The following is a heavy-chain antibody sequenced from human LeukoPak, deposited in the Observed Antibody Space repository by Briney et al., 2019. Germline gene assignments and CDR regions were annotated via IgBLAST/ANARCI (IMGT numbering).Heavy chain of an antibody. CDR1: GFTFSSYG. CDR3: ASQFPYYYDNSPTPFDY. CDR2: ISYDGSKK. D-gene: IGHD3-22*01. Sequence: PGESLRLSCAASGFTFSSYGMHWVRQAPGKGLEWVAVISYDGSKKYYADSVKGRFTISRDNSKNTLYLQMNSLRAEDTAVYYCASQFPYYYDNSPTPFDYWGQGTLVTVSS. V-gene: IGHV3-30*03. J-gene: IGHJ4*02.